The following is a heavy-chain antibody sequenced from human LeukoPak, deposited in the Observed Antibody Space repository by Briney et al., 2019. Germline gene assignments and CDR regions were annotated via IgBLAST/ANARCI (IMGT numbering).Heavy chain of an antibody. CDR3: ARERLAVAGPFDY. J-gene: IGHJ4*02. CDR2: ISYDGSNK. Sequence: GGSLRLSCAAFGFTFSSYAMHWVRQAPGKGLEWVAVISYDGSNKYYADSVKGRFTISRDNSKNTLYLQMNSLRAEDTAVYYCARERLAVAGPFDYWGQGTLVTVSS. V-gene: IGHV3-30-3*01. CDR1: GFTFSSYA. D-gene: IGHD6-19*01.